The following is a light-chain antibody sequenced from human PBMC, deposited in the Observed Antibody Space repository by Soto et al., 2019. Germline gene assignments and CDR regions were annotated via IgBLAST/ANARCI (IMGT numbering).Light chain of an antibody. V-gene: IGKV4-1*01. CDR3: KQYYSTPFT. CDR1: QSVFYNSNNRNY. CDR2: WAS. Sequence: DIVMTQSPDSLAVSLGERATINCKSSQSVFYNSNNRNYLSWYQQKPAQPPKLLFYWASTRESGVPDRFSGSGSGTDFTLTISSLQAEDVAVYYCKQYYSTPFTFGPGTKVDIK. J-gene: IGKJ3*01.